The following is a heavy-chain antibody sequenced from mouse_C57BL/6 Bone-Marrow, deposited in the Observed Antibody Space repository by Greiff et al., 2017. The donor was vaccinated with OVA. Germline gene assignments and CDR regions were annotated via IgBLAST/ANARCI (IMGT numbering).Heavy chain of an antibody. V-gene: IGHV1-4*01. CDR2: IIPSSGYT. D-gene: IGHD1-1*01. J-gene: IGHJ3*01. Sequence: VQLQQSGAELARPGASVKMSCKASGYTFTSYTMHWVKQRPGQGLEWIGYIIPSSGYTAYNQKFKDKATLTADKSSSTAYMQLSSLTSEDSAVYYCARPYYCGSSWFAYWGQGTLVTVSA. CDR1: GYTFTSYT. CDR3: ARPYYCGSSWFAY.